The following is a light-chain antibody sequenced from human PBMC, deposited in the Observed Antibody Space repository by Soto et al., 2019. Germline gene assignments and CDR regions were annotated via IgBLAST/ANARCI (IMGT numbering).Light chain of an antibody. CDR1: SSNVGSNN. CDR3: ASWEDSLNGWV. CDR2: SDD. J-gene: IGLJ3*02. Sequence: QSVLTQPPSASGTPGQRVTISCSGSSSNVGSNNVSWYQQLPGTAPKVLIYSDDQRPSGVPVRFSGSRSGSSASLAISGLQSGDEADYYCASWEDSLNGWVIGGGTKLTVL. V-gene: IGLV1-44*01.